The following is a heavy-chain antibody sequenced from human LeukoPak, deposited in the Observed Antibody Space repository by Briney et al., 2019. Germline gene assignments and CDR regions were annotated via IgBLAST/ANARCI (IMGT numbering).Heavy chain of an antibody. CDR2: INPNSGGT. Sequence: ASVKVSCKASGYTFTGYYMQWVRQAPGQGLEWMGWINPNSGGTNYAQKFQGRVTMTRDTSISTAYMELSRLRSDDTAVYYCARALSYDSSGYFLDDAFDIWGQGTMVTVSS. J-gene: IGHJ3*02. CDR1: GYTFTGYY. D-gene: IGHD3-22*01. V-gene: IGHV1-2*02. CDR3: ARALSYDSSGYFLDDAFDI.